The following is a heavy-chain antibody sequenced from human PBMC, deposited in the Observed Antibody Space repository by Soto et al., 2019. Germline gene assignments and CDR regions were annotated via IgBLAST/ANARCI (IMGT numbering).Heavy chain of an antibody. CDR2: IKQDGSEK. J-gene: IGHJ4*02. V-gene: IGHV3-7*03. CDR3: VRGYSTYDY. Sequence: GSLRLSCAASGFTFSSYWMSWVRQAPGKGLEWVANIKQDGSEKYYVDSVKGRFTISRDNTKSSLYLQMNSLRAEDTAVYYCVRGYSTYDYWGQGTLVTVSS. D-gene: IGHD4-4*01. CDR1: GFTFSSYW.